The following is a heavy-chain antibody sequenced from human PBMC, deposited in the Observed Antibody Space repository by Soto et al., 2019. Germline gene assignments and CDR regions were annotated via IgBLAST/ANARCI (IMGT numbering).Heavy chain of an antibody. CDR3: ASSVLSAPVFCYFDY. J-gene: IGHJ4*02. CDR2: IYYSGST. CDR1: GGSISSSSYY. Sequence: SQTLSLTCTVSGGSISSSSYYWGWIRQPPGKGLEWIGSIYYSGSTYYNPSLKSRVTISVDTSKNQFSLKLSSVTAADTAVYYCASSVLSAPVFCYFDYWGQGTLVTVSS. D-gene: IGHD3-3*01. V-gene: IGHV4-39*01.